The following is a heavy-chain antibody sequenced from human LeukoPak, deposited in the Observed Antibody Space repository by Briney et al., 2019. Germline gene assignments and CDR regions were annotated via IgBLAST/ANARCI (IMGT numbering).Heavy chain of an antibody. J-gene: IGHJ1*01. CDR2: IKSDGRT. Sequence: GGSLRLSCAASGFTLSSYWMRWVRHAPGKGLVWVSRIKSDGRTNYADSGKGRFTISRDNTKNTVSLQMNSLRAEDTGVYYCARVPSEIGGYYPEYFRHWGQGTLVIVSS. D-gene: IGHD3-22*01. CDR1: GFTLSSYW. V-gene: IGHV3-74*01. CDR3: ARVPSEIGGYYPEYFRH.